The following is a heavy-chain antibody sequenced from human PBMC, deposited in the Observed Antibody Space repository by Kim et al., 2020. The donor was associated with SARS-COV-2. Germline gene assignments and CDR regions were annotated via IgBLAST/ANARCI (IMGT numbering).Heavy chain of an antibody. V-gene: IGHV3-15*01. J-gene: IGHJ4*02. Sequence: PVKGRFPITRDNSKNTMYLQMRGLRTEDTAIYYCTTGLVCSGACSSSQFDYWGQGTLVTVSS. D-gene: IGHD2-21*02. CDR3: TTGLVCSGACSSSQFDY.